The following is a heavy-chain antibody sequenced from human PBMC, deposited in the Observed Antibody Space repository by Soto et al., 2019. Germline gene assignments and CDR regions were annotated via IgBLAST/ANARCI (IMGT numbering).Heavy chain of an antibody. J-gene: IGHJ4*02. V-gene: IGHV3-9*01. D-gene: IGHD1-26*01. CDR2: ISWNSGSI. Sequence: EVQLVESGGGLVQPGRSLRLSCAASGFTFDDYAMHWVRQAPGKGLEWVSGISWNSGSIGYADSVKGRFTISRDNAKNSLYLQMNSLRAEDTALYYCAKARSHYYFDYWGQGTLVTVSS. CDR3: AKARSHYYFDY. CDR1: GFTFDDYA.